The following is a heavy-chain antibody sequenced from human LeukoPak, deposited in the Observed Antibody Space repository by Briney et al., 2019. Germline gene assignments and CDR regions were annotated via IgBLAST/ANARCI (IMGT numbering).Heavy chain of an antibody. CDR3: ARLTYSSGPSKGYYYYYMDV. D-gene: IGHD6-19*01. CDR2: INHSGST. J-gene: IGHJ6*03. V-gene: IGHV4-34*01. Sequence: SETLSLTCAVYGVSFSGYYWSWLRQPPGKGLEWIGEINHSGSTNYNPSLKSRVTISVDTSKIQFSLKLSSVTAADTAVYYCARLTYSSGPSKGYYYYYMDVGGKGTTVTVS. CDR1: GVSFSGYY.